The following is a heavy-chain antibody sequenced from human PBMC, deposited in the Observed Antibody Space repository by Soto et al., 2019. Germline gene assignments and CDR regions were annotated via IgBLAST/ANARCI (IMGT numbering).Heavy chain of an antibody. CDR2: IYPGDSDT. CDR3: ARQSGYCSSTSCYGVRGCFDP. V-gene: IGHV5-51*01. Sequence: PGESLKISCKGSGYSFPRYWIAWVRQMPGKGLEWMGIIYPGDSDTRYSPSFQGQVTISADKSISTAYLQWSSLKASDTAMYYCARQSGYCSSTSCYGVRGCFDPWCQGTVVTVSS. CDR1: GYSFPRYW. D-gene: IGHD2-2*01. J-gene: IGHJ5*02.